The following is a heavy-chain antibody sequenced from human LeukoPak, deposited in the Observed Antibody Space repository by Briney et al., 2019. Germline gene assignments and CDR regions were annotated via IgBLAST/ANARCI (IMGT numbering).Heavy chain of an antibody. CDR1: GFTVSTNY. CDR2: IYTDGDT. CDR3: ARDRPGGGKLDFDY. J-gene: IGHJ4*02. Sequence: PGRSLRLSCAASGFTVSTNYMNWVRQAPGKGLEWVAVIYTDGDTYYAESVEGRFTISRQNSKNTLYLQMNSLRSDDTAIYYCARDRPGGGKLDFDYWGQGTLVTVSS. D-gene: IGHD1-1*01. V-gene: IGHV3-53*04.